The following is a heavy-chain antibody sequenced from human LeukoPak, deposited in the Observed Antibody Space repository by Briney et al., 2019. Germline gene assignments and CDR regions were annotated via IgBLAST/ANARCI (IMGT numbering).Heavy chain of an antibody. CDR1: GGSISSGGYY. D-gene: IGHD4-11*01. J-gene: IGHJ6*02. CDR2: IYYSGST. Sequence: SETLPLTCTVSGGSISSGGYYWSWIRQHPGKGLEWIGYIYYSGSTYYNPSLKSRVTISVDTSKNQFSLKLSSVTAADTAVYYCARAQVDYNNGPGSQGYYSYGMDVWGQGTTVTVSS. CDR3: ARAQVDYNNGPGSQGYYSYGMDV. V-gene: IGHV4-31*03.